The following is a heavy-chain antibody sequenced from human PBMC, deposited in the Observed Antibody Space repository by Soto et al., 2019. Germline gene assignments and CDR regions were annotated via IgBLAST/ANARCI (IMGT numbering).Heavy chain of an antibody. J-gene: IGHJ4*02. CDR2: IYNSGNT. CDR3: AAPPRY. D-gene: IGHD6-6*01. Sequence: SETLSLTCTFSGGSISGYFWSWIRQPPGKGLQWIGNIYNSGNTDYNPSLMSRVTISVDTSRNQVSLNLTSMTAADTAVYFCAAPPRYWGQGILVTVS. CDR1: GGSISGYF. V-gene: IGHV4-59*01.